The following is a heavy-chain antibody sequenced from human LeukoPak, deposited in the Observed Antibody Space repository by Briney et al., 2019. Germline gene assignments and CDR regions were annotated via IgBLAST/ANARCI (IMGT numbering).Heavy chain of an antibody. D-gene: IGHD2-8*01. CDR3: AKDRLRGVPYYYYMDV. CDR1: GFTFSSYG. Sequence: GGSLRLSCAASGFTFSSYGMHWVRQAPGKGLEWVAFIRYDGSNKYYADSVKGRFTISRDNSKNTLYLQMNSLRAEDTAVYYCAKDRLRGVPYYYYMDVWGKGTTVTVSS. V-gene: IGHV3-30*02. J-gene: IGHJ6*03. CDR2: IRYDGSNK.